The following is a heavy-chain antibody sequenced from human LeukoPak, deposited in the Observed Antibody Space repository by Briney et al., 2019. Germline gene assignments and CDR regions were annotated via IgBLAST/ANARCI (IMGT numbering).Heavy chain of an antibody. CDR3: ARVPYYYDSSGYYYPFDY. V-gene: IGHV4-4*02. Sequence: SETLSLTCAVSGGSISSSNWWSWVRQPPGKGLEWIGEIYHSGSTNYNPSLKSRVTMSVDTSKNQFSLKLSSVTAADTAVYYCARVPYYYDSSGYYYPFDYWGQGTLVTVSS. CDR2: IYHSGST. CDR1: GGSISSSNW. J-gene: IGHJ4*02. D-gene: IGHD3-22*01.